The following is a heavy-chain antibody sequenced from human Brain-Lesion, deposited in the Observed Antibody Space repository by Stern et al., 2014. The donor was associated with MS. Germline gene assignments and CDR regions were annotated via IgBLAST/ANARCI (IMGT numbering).Heavy chain of an antibody. CDR1: GYTFRSYD. V-gene: IGHV1-8*01. Sequence: QVQLVQSGAEVKKPGASVKVSCKASGYTFRSYDLTWVRQASGHGLEWLGWMNPYSGNTGYAQKFKGRVSMTSDPSISTVYMELTSLTSDDTAVYFCARAVRNQLLSEYWGQGTLVTVSS. J-gene: IGHJ4*02. CDR3: ARAVRNQLLSEY. D-gene: IGHD2-2*01. CDR2: MNPYSGNT.